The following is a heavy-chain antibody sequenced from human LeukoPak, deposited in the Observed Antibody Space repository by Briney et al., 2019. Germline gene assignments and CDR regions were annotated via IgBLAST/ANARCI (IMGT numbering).Heavy chain of an antibody. V-gene: IGHV1-18*01. Sequence: ASVKVSCKASGYIFTSYGVTWVRQAPGQGLEWMGWISVYNGNTNYAQKLQGRVTMTTDISTSTAYMELRSLRSGDTAVYYCARGMVTAYYYDRSGYYPNDYWGQGTLVTVSS. CDR1: GYIFTSYG. D-gene: IGHD3-22*01. CDR3: ARGMVTAYYYDRSGYYPNDY. CDR2: ISVYNGNT. J-gene: IGHJ4*02.